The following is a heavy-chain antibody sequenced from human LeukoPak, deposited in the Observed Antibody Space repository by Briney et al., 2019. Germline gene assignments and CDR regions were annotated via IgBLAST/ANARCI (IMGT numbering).Heavy chain of an antibody. J-gene: IGHJ4*02. V-gene: IGHV4-34*01. Sequence: SETLSLTCAVHGKSFSGYHWNWIRQLPGRGLEWIGEINDRGLTNYNPSLESRVTISVDTSKKQFSLKLSSVTAADTAVYYCARDPTTVVNIPYYLDYWDQGTLVTVSS. CDR2: INDRGLT. CDR1: GKSFSGYH. CDR3: ARDPTTVVNIPYYLDY. D-gene: IGHD4-23*01.